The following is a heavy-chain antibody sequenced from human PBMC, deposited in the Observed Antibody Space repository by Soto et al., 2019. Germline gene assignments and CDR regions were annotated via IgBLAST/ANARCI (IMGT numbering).Heavy chain of an antibody. V-gene: IGHV3-23*01. CDR1: GFTFSSYA. Sequence: EVQLLESGGGLVQPGGSLRLSCAASGFTFSSYAMSWVRQAPGKGLEWVSAISGSGGSTYYADSVKGRFTISRDNSQNTMYLQMNSLRAEDTAVYYCAKGYYYDSSGYPDAFDIWGQGTMVTVSS. CDR3: AKGYYYDSSGYPDAFDI. CDR2: ISGSGGST. D-gene: IGHD3-22*01. J-gene: IGHJ3*02.